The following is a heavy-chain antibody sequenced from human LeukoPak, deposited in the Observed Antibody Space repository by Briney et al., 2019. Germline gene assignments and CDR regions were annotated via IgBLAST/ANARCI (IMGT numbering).Heavy chain of an antibody. CDR2: INHSGST. Sequence: SETLSLTCAVYGGSFSGYYWSWIRQPPGKGLEWIGEINHSGSTNYNPSLKSRVTISVDTSKNQFSLKLSSVTAADTAVYYCARGYRDSSGYYYPGIFIYFDYWGQGTLVTVSS. J-gene: IGHJ4*02. D-gene: IGHD3-22*01. CDR3: ARGYRDSSGYYYPGIFIYFDY. CDR1: GGSFSGYY. V-gene: IGHV4-34*01.